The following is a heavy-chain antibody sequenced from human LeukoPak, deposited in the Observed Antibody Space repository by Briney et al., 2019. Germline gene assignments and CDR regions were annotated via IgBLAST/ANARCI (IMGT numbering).Heavy chain of an antibody. Sequence: GESLKISCQVSGYIFTNYWIGWVRQTPGKGLESMGIIYPADSDTAYSPSFQGQVTISADKSISTVYLQWSSLKASDTAMYYCARQSRDGSKTRGYYFDYWGQGTLVTVS. D-gene: IGHD3-10*01. CDR1: GYIFTNYW. J-gene: IGHJ4*02. V-gene: IGHV5-51*01. CDR2: IYPADSDT. CDR3: ARQSRDGSKTRGYYFDY.